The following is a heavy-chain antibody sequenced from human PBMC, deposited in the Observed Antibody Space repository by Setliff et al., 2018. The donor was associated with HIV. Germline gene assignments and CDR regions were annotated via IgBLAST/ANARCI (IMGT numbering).Heavy chain of an antibody. D-gene: IGHD1-26*01. J-gene: IGHJ4*02. Sequence: PGGSLRLSCAASGFTFSSYWMSWVRQAPGKGLEWVGRIKSKTDGGTTDYAAPVKGRFTISRDDSKNTLYLQMNSLETEDTAVYYCTTDLGGSYHGWNYWGQGTLVTVSS. CDR2: IKSKTDGGTT. CDR3: TTDLGGSYHGWNY. V-gene: IGHV3-15*01. CDR1: GFTFSSYW.